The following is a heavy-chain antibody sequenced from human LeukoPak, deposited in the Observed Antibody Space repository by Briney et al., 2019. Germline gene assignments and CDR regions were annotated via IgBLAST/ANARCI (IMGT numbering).Heavy chain of an antibody. V-gene: IGHV1-69*05. D-gene: IGHD1-26*01. Sequence: ASVKVSCKASGGTFSTYAINWVRQAPGQGLEWMGGITPIFGTANYAQKFQGRVTITTDESTSTAYMELSSLRSEDTAVYYCARVFARSGEISGSYYYYWGQETLVTVSS. CDR2: ITPIFGTA. CDR1: GGTFSTYA. CDR3: ARVFARSGEISGSYYYY. J-gene: IGHJ4*02.